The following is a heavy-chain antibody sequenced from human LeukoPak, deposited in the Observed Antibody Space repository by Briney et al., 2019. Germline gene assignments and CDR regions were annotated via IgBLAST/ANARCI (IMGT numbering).Heavy chain of an antibody. D-gene: IGHD3-22*01. CDR2: IIPMFGTG. CDR3: ARGYYDSSGYSDWFDP. Sequence: CSVKDSCKASGGTFSSYAISSVRQAPGQGLEWMGWIIPMFGTGNYAQKFQGRVTITADESTSTAHMELSSLRSEDTAMYYCARGYYDSSGYSDWFDPWGLGTLVTVSS. V-gene: IGHV1-69*01. CDR1: GGTFSSYA. J-gene: IGHJ5*02.